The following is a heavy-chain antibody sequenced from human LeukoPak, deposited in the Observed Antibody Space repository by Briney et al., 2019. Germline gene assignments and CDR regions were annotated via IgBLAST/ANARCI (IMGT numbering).Heavy chain of an antibody. V-gene: IGHV4-4*07. CDR1: GGSISSYY. Sequence: SETLSLTCTVSGGSISSYYWSWIRQPAGKGREWIGRIYTSGSTNYNPSLKSRVTMSVDTSKNQSSLKLSSVTAADTAVYYCARDYDSSGDAFDIWGQGTMVTVSS. CDR2: IYTSGST. CDR3: ARDYDSSGDAFDI. D-gene: IGHD3-22*01. J-gene: IGHJ3*02.